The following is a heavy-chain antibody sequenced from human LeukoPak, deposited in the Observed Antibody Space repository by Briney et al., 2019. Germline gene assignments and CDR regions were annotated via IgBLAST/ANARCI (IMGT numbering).Heavy chain of an antibody. CDR2: MSAYNGKT. V-gene: IGHV1-18*01. CDR3: ARGMGYSYGHPQGAFDI. CDR1: GYSFTSYG. D-gene: IGHD5-18*01. J-gene: IGHJ3*02. Sequence: ASVKVSCKASGYSFTSYGFDWVRQAPGQWLEWMGWMSAYNGKTNYAHSLQGRVTVTADTSTSTAYMELRSLRSEDTVVYYCARGMGYSYGHPQGAFDIWGQGTMVTVSS.